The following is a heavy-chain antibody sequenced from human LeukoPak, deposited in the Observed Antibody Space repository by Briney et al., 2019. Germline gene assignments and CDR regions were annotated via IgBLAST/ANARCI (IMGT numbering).Heavy chain of an antibody. CDR2: INGDGSST. Sequence: PGGSLRLSCAASGFTFNSHWMHWVLQAPGKGLLWVSGINGDGSSTSNEDSVKGRFTISRDNAKNMLYLQMNSLRAEDTAVYYCVRELGAFDIWGQGTMVTVSS. V-gene: IGHV3-74*01. J-gene: IGHJ3*02. CDR3: VRELGAFDI. CDR1: GFTFNSHW.